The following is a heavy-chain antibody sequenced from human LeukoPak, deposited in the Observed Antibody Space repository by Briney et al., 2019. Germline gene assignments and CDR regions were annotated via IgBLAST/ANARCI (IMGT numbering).Heavy chain of an antibody. V-gene: IGHV3-15*01. CDR2: IKSKTNGGTT. CDR3: TTTIVGVTTWFDP. Sequence: GGSLRLSCAASGFTLSNAYMSWVRQAPGKGLEWVGRIKSKTNGGTTDYAAPVKGRFTISRDDSKNTLYLQMNSLKTEDTAVYYCTTTIVGVTTWFDPWRQGTLVTVSS. D-gene: IGHD1-26*01. J-gene: IGHJ5*02. CDR1: GFTLSNAY.